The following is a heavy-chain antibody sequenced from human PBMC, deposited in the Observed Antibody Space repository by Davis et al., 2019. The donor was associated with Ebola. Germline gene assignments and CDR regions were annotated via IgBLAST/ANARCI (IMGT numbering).Heavy chain of an antibody. CDR3: ARRRWSSSGCIFS. D-gene: IGHD3-22*01. CDR2: MNPNSGNT. Sequence: AASVKVSCKASGYTFTSYDMNWVRQATGQGLEWMGWMNPNSGNTGYARKFQDRVTMTRDTSMNTAYMELSSLRSEDTAVYYCARRRWSSSGCIFSWGQGTMVTVSS. CDR1: GYTFTSYD. V-gene: IGHV1-8*01. J-gene: IGHJ3*01.